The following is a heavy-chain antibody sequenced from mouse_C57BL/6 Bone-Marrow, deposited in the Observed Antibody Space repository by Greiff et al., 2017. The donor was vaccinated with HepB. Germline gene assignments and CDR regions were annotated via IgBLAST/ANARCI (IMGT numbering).Heavy chain of an antibody. CDR2: IDPSDSYT. Sequence: QVHVKQPGAELVKPGASVKLSCKASGYTFTSYWMQWVKQRPGQGLEWIGEIDPSDSYTNYNQKFKGKATLTVDTSSSTAYMQLSSLTSEDSAVYYCASYDYDEGNYAMDYWGQGTSVTVSS. CDR3: ASYDYDEGNYAMDY. J-gene: IGHJ4*01. V-gene: IGHV1-50*01. D-gene: IGHD2-4*01. CDR1: GYTFTSYW.